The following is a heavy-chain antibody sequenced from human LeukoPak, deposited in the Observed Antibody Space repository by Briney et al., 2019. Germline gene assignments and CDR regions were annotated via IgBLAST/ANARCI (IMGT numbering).Heavy chain of an antibody. CDR2: IYYSGST. D-gene: IGHD1-26*01. J-gene: IGHJ3*02. CDR1: GGSISSYY. V-gene: IGHV4-59*01. CDR3: ARVGGSGSYGAFDI. Sequence: SETLSLTCTVSGGSISSYYWSWIRQPPGKGLEWIGYIYYSGSTNYNPSLKSRVAISVDTSKNQFSLKLSSVTAADTAVYYCARVGGSGSYGAFDIWGQGTMVTVSS.